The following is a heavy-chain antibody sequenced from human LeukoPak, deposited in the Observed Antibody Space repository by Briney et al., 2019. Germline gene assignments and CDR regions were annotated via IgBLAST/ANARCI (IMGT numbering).Heavy chain of an antibody. CDR3: ARVVGATTRIIWFDP. D-gene: IGHD1-26*01. V-gene: IGHV1-18*01. Sequence: ASVKVSCKASGGTFSSYAISWVRQAPGQGLEWMGWISAYNGNTNCAQKLQGRVTMTTDTSTSTAYMELRSLRSDDTAVYYCARVVGATTRIIWFDPWGQGTLVTVSS. CDR1: GGTFSSYA. J-gene: IGHJ5*02. CDR2: ISAYNGNT.